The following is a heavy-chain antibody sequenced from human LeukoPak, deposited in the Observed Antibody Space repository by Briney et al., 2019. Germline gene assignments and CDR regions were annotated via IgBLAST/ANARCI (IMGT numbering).Heavy chain of an antibody. V-gene: IGHV1-8*02. CDR2: MNPNSGNT. J-gene: IGHJ5*02. CDR3: ARSMVRGVQGP. Sequence: GASVKVSCKASGYTFTGYYMHWVRQAPGQGLEWMGWMNPNSGNTGYAQKFQGRVTMTRDTSTGTAYMELSSLRSEDTAMYYCARSMVRGVQGPWGQGTLVTVSS. D-gene: IGHD3-10*01. CDR1: GYTFTGYY.